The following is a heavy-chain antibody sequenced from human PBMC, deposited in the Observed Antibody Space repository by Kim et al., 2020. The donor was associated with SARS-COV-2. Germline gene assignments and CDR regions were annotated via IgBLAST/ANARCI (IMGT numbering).Heavy chain of an antibody. Sequence: ASVKVSCKASGYTFTSYGISWVRQAPGQGLEWMGWISAYNGNTNYAQKLQGRVTMTTDTSTSTAYMELRSLRSDDTAVYYCAREIPYGIVVVYYGMDVWGQGTTVTVSS. CDR1: GYTFTSYG. D-gene: IGHD3-22*01. J-gene: IGHJ6*02. V-gene: IGHV1-18*01. CDR3: AREIPYGIVVVYYGMDV. CDR2: ISAYNGNT.